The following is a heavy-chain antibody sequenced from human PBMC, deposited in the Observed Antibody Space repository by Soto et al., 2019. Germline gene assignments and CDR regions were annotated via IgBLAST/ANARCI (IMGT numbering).Heavy chain of an antibody. CDR3: ATRNMVGGVKTPYYYGMDV. D-gene: IGHD3-10*01. J-gene: IGHJ6*02. CDR1: GYTLTELS. Sequence: QVQLVQSGAEVKKPGASVKVSCKVSGYTLTELSMHWVRQAPGKGLEWMGGFDPEDGETIYAQKFQGRVTMTEDTSTDTAYMELSSLRSEDTAVYYCATRNMVGGVKTPYYYGMDVWGQGTTVTVSS. CDR2: FDPEDGET. V-gene: IGHV1-24*01.